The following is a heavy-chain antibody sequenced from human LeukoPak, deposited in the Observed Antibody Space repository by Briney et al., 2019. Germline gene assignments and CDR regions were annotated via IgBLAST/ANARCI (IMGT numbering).Heavy chain of an antibody. Sequence: SETLSLTCTVSGGSISSSSYYWGWIRQPPGKGLEWIGSIYYSGSTYCSPSLKSRVTISVDTSKNQFSLKLSSVTAADTAVYYCARVNEPYYYASSGYYYSFDYWGQGTLVTVSS. CDR3: ARVNEPYYYASSGYYYSFDY. D-gene: IGHD3-22*01. CDR1: GGSISSSSYY. V-gene: IGHV4-39*07. J-gene: IGHJ4*02. CDR2: IYYSGST.